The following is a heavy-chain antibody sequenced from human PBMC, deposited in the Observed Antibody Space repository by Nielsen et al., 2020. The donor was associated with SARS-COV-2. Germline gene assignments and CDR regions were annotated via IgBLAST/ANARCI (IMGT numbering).Heavy chain of an antibody. Sequence: GESLKISCEASGFTFRDYAMSWVRLAPGKGLEWVSAIRGRADKTFYADSVKGRFTISRDNSKNTLYLQMNSLRAEDTAVYYCARGLRYFDWLSYWGQGTLVTVSS. D-gene: IGHD3-9*01. CDR1: GFTFRDYA. V-gene: IGHV3-23*01. J-gene: IGHJ4*02. CDR3: ARGLRYFDWLSY. CDR2: IRGRADKT.